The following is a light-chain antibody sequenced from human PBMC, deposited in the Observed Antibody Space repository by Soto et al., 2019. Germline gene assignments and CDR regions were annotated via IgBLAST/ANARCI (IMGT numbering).Light chain of an antibody. Sequence: DIVLTQSPATLSVSPGERATLSCSAIETISTTLAGLQRKTGQPPRLLIYGSSTRATGVPDRFSGSGSGTEFTLIISSLQSEDVALYYCQQYSNWPPAITFGQGTRLEIK. CDR3: QQYSNWPPAIT. CDR1: ETISTT. V-gene: IGKV3-15*01. CDR2: GSS. J-gene: IGKJ5*01.